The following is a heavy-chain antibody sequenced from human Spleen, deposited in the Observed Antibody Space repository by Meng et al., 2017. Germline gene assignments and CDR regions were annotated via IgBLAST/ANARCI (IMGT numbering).Heavy chain of an antibody. Sequence: GESLKISCAASGFPFSNHAMSWVRQAPGKGLEWVSAISGSTLSTYHADSVKGRFTISRDNSKNTLYLQMGTLRADDTDFYYCTRVPSSLVAASYSDYWGQGTLVTVSS. CDR3: TRVPSSLVAASYSDY. CDR2: ISGSTLST. CDR1: GFPFSNHA. J-gene: IGHJ4*02. V-gene: IGHV3-23*01. D-gene: IGHD2-15*01.